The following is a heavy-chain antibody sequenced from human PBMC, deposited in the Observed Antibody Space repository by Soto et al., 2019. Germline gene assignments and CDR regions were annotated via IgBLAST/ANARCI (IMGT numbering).Heavy chain of an antibody. CDR1: GYTFTSYG. V-gene: IGHV1-46*01. D-gene: IGHD2-2*01. CDR3: ARVLRSTYGMDV. J-gene: IGHJ6*02. CDR2: INPSGGST. Sequence: GASVKVSCKASGYTFTSYGISWVRQAPGQGLEWMGIINPSGGSTSYAQKFQGRVTMTRDTSTSTVYMELSSLRSEDTAVYYCARVLRSTYGMDVWGQGTTVTVSS.